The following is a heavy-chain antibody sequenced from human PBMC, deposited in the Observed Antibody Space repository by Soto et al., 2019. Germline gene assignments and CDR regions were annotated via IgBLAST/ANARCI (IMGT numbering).Heavy chain of an antibody. J-gene: IGHJ1*01. CDR2: INAGNGNT. CDR1: GLTLTSYA. Sequence: ASVKPTSKAPGLTLTSYAMHWVRQSHGKRLEWMGWINAGNGNTKYSQKFQGRVTITRDTSASTAYMELNSLRDEDTAVYYCAINPDYYDSIGYYPEYFQHWGQGTLVTVSS. CDR3: AINPDYYDSIGYYPEYFQH. D-gene: IGHD3-22*01. V-gene: IGHV1-3*01.